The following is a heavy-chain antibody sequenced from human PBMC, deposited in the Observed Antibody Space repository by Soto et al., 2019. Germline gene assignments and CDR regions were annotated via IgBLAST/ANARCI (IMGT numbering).Heavy chain of an antibody. Sequence: GASVKVSCKASGGTFSSYAISWVRQAPGQGLEWMGGIIPIFGTANYAQKFQGRVTITADESTSTAYMELSSLRSEDTAVYYCASGRFLEWFPLEYYYYGMDVWGQVTTVTVSS. J-gene: IGHJ6*02. D-gene: IGHD3-3*01. CDR3: ASGRFLEWFPLEYYYYGMDV. CDR1: GGTFSSYA. V-gene: IGHV1-69*13. CDR2: IIPIFGTA.